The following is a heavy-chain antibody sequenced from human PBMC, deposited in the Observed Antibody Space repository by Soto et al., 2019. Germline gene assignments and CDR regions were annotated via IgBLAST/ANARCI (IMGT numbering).Heavy chain of an antibody. V-gene: IGHV3-23*01. CDR2: ISGSGTTT. Sequence: EVQVLESGGDLVQPGGSLRLSCAASGFTFSTYGMSWVRQAPGKGLEWVSGISGSGTTTYDADSVKGRFTISRDNSKNNLYLLMNSLRAEATTEYHCARVEGGYSYDVYFYYAMGVWGLGTSVTVSS. D-gene: IGHD5-18*01. J-gene: IGHJ6*02. CDR3: ARVEGGYSYDVYFYYAMGV. CDR1: GFTFSTYG.